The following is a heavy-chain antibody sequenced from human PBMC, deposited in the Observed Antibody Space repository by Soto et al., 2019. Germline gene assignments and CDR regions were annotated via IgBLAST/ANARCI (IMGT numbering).Heavy chain of an antibody. CDR3: ARHFSGYDLSYYYGMDV. CDR1: AYTFTSYG. D-gene: IGHD5-12*01. Sequence: GASVKVSCKASAYTFTSYGITWVRQAPGQGLEWVGWISAYNGNSNYAQKYEGRVTMTTDKSISTAYLQWSSLKASDTAMYYCARHFSGYDLSYYYGMDVWGQGTTVTVSS. J-gene: IGHJ6*02. V-gene: IGHV1-18*04. CDR2: ISAYNGNS.